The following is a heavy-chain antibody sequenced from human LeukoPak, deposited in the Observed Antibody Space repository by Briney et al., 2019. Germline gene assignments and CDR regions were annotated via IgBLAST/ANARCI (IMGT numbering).Heavy chain of an antibody. CDR1: GFTFSSYA. V-gene: IGHV3-23*01. Sequence: GGSLRLSCAASGFTFSSYAMGWVRQAPGKGLEWVSAISGSGDSTYYADSVKGRFTISRDNSKNTLYLQMNSLRAEDTAVYYCARVYCSGGACNRYFFDFWGQGTLVTVSS. D-gene: IGHD2-15*01. CDR2: ISGSGDST. CDR3: ARVYCSGGACNRYFFDF. J-gene: IGHJ4*02.